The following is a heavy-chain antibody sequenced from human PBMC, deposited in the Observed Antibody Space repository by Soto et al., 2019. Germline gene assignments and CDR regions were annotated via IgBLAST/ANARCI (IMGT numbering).Heavy chain of an antibody. V-gene: IGHV1-24*01. CDR1: GYTLTELS. Sequence: ASVKVSCKVSGYTLTELSMHWVRQAPGKGLEWMGGFDPEDGETIYAQKFQGRVTMTEDTSTDTAYMELSSLRSEDTAVYYCATDSPTMVRGVNRKYGMAVWGQGTTVTVSS. CDR3: ATDSPTMVRGVNRKYGMAV. D-gene: IGHD3-10*01. J-gene: IGHJ6*02. CDR2: FDPEDGET.